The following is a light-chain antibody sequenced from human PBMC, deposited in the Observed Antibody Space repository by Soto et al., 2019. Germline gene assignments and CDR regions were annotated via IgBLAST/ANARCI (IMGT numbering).Light chain of an antibody. CDR2: DAS. J-gene: IGKJ1*01. CDR3: QHYNSYSEA. V-gene: IGKV1-5*01. Sequence: DIQMTQSPSTLSASVGGRFTITCRAIQSISSWLAWYQQKPGKAPKLLIYDASSLESGVPSRFRGSGSGTEFTLTISSLQPDDFEPYYCQHYNSYSEAFGQGTKVDIK. CDR1: QSISSW.